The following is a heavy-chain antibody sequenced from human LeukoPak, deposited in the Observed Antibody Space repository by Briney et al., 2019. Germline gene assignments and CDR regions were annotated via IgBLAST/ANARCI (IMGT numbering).Heavy chain of an antibody. CDR3: ARDPRESISTMVRGVIDDY. CDR2: IIPILGIA. CDR1: GGTFSSYA. V-gene: IGHV1-69*04. Sequence: SVNVSCKASGGTFSSYAISWVLQAPGQGLEWMGRIIPILGIANYAQKFQGRVTITADKSTSTAYMELSSLRSEDTAVYYCARDPRESISTMVRGVIDDYWGQGTLVTVSS. D-gene: IGHD3-10*01. J-gene: IGHJ4*02.